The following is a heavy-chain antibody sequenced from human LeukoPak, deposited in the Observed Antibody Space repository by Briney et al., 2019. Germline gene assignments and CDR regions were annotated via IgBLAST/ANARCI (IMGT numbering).Heavy chain of an antibody. Sequence: PSETLSLTCAVYGGSFSGYYWSWIRQPPGKGLEWIGEINHSGSTNYNPSLKSRVTISVDTSKSQFPLKLSSVTAADTAVYYCARHDDYGGYYYYYYGMDVWGQGTTVTVSS. J-gene: IGHJ6*02. V-gene: IGHV4-34*01. D-gene: IGHD4-17*01. CDR1: GGSFSGYY. CDR2: INHSGST. CDR3: ARHDDYGGYYYYYYGMDV.